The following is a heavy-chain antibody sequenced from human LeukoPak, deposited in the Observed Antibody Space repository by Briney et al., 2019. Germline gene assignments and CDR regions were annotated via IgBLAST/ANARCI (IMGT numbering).Heavy chain of an antibody. V-gene: IGHV1-2*06. D-gene: IGHD4-17*01. CDR1: GYTFTGHY. J-gene: IGHJ4*02. Sequence: ASVKVSCKASGYTFTGHYMHWVRQAPGQGLEWMGRINPNSGGTNYAQKFQGRVTMTRDTSISTAYMELSRLRSDDTAVYYCAREVDDYGDFKRGFDYWGQGTLVTVSS. CDR3: AREVDDYGDFKRGFDY. CDR2: INPNSGGT.